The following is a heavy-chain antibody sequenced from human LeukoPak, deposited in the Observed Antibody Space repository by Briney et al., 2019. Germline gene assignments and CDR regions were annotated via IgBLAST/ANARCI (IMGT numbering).Heavy chain of an antibody. V-gene: IGHV4-61*02. Sequence: SQTLSFTCTVSGVSISSGCYYWSWIRQPAGKGLEWIGSIYTSGSTNYNPALKSRVTISVDTSKQQFHLKLSSATAADTAVYYCARESEYSSSNYYYYGMDVWGQGTTVTVSS. CDR1: GVSISSGCYY. CDR3: ARESEYSSSNYYYYGMDV. CDR2: IYTSGST. J-gene: IGHJ6*02. D-gene: IGHD6-6*01.